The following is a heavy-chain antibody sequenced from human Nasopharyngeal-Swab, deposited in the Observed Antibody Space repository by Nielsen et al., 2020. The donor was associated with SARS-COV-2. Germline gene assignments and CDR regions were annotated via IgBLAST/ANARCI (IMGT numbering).Heavy chain of an antibody. V-gene: IGHV4-34*01. D-gene: IGHD1-26*01. Sequence: WIPQPPGKGLEWIGEINHSGSTNYNPSLKSRVTISVDTSKNQFSLKLSSVTAADTAVYYCARVSWEGSYYYYYMDVWGKGTTVTVSS. CDR3: ARVSWEGSYYYYYMDV. CDR2: INHSGST. J-gene: IGHJ6*03.